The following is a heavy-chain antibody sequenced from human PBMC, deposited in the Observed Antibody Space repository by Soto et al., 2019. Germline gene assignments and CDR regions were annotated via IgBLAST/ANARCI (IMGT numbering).Heavy chain of an antibody. J-gene: IGHJ4*02. CDR2: IYYSGST. V-gene: IGHV4-59*01. CDR1: GGSISDYY. Sequence: SETLSLTCTVSGGSISDYYWSWIRQPPGKGLEWIGYIYYSGSTTYNPSLKSRVTISVDTSKNHFSRKLRSVTAADTAVYYCARGSYCSSTSCYPRPFDYWGQGTLVTVSS. CDR3: ARGSYCSSTSCYPRPFDY. D-gene: IGHD2-2*01.